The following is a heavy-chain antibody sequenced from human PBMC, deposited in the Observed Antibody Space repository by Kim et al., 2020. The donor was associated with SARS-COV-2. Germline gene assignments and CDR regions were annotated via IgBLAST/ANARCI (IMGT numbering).Heavy chain of an antibody. V-gene: IGHV4-59*13. CDR1: GGSISGFY. CDR2: IHSSGTT. J-gene: IGHJ4*02. Sequence: SETLSLTCTVSGGSISGFYWSWVRQPPGMGLEWIGYIHSSGTTNYSSSLESRVTISVDTSKNQFSLKLSSVTAADTAVYYCASGGWYSDYWGQGTLVTVSS. CDR3: ASGGWYSDY. D-gene: IGHD6-19*01.